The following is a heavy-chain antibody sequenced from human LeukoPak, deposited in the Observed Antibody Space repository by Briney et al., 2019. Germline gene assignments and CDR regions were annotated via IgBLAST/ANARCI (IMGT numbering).Heavy chain of an antibody. V-gene: IGHV4-34*01. CDR1: GGSFSGYY. Sequence: SETLSLTCAVYGGSFSGYYWSWIRQPPGKGLEWIGEINHSGSTNYNPSLKSRVTISVDTSKNQFSLKLSSVTAADTAVYYCARWTVYGSGPRCFDYWGQGTLVTVSS. D-gene: IGHD3-10*01. CDR3: ARWTVYGSGPRCFDY. J-gene: IGHJ4*02. CDR2: INHSGST.